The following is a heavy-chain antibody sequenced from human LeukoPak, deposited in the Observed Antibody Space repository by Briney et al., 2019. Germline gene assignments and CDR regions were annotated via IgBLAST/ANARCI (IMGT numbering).Heavy chain of an antibody. D-gene: IGHD3-22*01. CDR1: GGSISSYY. V-gene: IGHV4-4*07. J-gene: IGHJ3*02. Sequence: SETLSLTCTVSGGSISSYYWSWIRQPAGKGLEWIGRIYTSGSTNYNPSLKSRVTMSVDTSKNQFSLKLSSVTAADTAVYYCGRDEASYYYDSSGYPPGAFDIWGQGTMVTVSS. CDR2: IYTSGST. CDR3: GRDEASYYYDSSGYPPGAFDI.